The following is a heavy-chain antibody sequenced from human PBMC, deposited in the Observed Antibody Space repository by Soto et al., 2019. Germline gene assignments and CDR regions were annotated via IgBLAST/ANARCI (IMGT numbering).Heavy chain of an antibody. Sequence: GGSLRLSCAASGCTFSDYAMTWVRQAPGKGLEWVSTTRSNGEYTYYGDSAKGRFTVSRDNSKNTLYLEMSSLRAEDTAVYYCAKDSRTVAVSAARVYGMDVWGQGTTVTVSS. CDR1: GCTFSDYA. CDR2: TRSNGEYT. V-gene: IGHV3-23*01. D-gene: IGHD2-2*01. CDR3: AKDSRTVAVSAARVYGMDV. J-gene: IGHJ6*02.